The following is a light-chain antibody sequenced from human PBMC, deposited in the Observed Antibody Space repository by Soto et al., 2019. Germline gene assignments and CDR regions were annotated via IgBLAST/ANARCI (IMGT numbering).Light chain of an antibody. CDR2: GAS. CDR1: QSVRSN. CDR3: QQYNKWPAIT. J-gene: IGKJ5*01. Sequence: EIVMTQSPATLSVSPGERATLSCRASQSVRSNLAWYQQKPGQAPRLLIYGASTRATDIPARFSGSGSGTEFTLNISSLQSEDFAVYYCQQYNKWPAITFGQGTRLEIK. V-gene: IGKV3-15*01.